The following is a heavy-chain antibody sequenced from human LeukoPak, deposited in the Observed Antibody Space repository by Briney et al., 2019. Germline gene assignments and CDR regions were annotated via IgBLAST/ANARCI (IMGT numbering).Heavy chain of an antibody. CDR1: GFIFSNSG. CDR2: IQTDGNPK. V-gene: IGHV3-30*02. CDR3: GREKSSESIGGMDG. Sequence: GGSLRLSCAASGFIFSNSGMHWVRQAPGKGLEWVAFIQTDGNPKYYADSVRGRFTISRDNFKKTCYLQMDSLRVEDPAVYYWGREKSSESIGGMDGRGQGSTVTVTS. D-gene: IGHD1-26*01. J-gene: IGHJ6*01.